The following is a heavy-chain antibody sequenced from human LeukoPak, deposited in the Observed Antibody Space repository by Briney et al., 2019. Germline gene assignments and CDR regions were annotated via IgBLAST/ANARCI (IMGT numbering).Heavy chain of an antibody. V-gene: IGHV3-23*01. D-gene: IGHD3-10*01. J-gene: IGHJ4*02. Sequence: PGGSLRLSCAASGFTFSSYAMSWVRQAPGKGLEWVSAISGSGGSTYYADSVKGRFTISRDNSKNTLYLRMNSLRAEDTAVYYCAKDSTVRGVIDYWGQGTLVTVSS. CDR3: AKDSTVRGVIDY. CDR1: GFTFSSYA. CDR2: ISGSGGST.